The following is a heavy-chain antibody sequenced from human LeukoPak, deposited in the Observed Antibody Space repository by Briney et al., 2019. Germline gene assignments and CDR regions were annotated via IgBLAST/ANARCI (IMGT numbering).Heavy chain of an antibody. Sequence: GESLKISCKGSGYTFTSYWIVWVRQMPGKGLEWMGIIYPGDSDTRYSPSFQGQVTISADKSINTAYLQWSSLKASDTGIYYCARQSSYCTDTSCHGDFQHWGQGTLATVSS. CDR1: GYTFTSYW. CDR2: IYPGDSDT. D-gene: IGHD2-2*01. V-gene: IGHV5-51*01. CDR3: ARQSSYCTDTSCHGDFQH. J-gene: IGHJ1*01.